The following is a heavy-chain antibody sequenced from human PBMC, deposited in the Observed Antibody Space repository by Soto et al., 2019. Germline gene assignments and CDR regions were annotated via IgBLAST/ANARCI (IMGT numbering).Heavy chain of an antibody. D-gene: IGHD3-3*01. Sequence: SETLSLTYSVSGGAIRRGGYDGSWIGQHPGKGLEWIGHIYYSGSTYYNPSLKSRVTISVDTSKNQFSLKLSSVTAADTAVYYCARSDDFSSGYYFGMDVWGQGTTVS. J-gene: IGHJ6*02. CDR2: IYYSGST. CDR3: ARSDDFSSGYYFGMDV. CDR1: GGAIRRGGYD. V-gene: IGHV4-31*03.